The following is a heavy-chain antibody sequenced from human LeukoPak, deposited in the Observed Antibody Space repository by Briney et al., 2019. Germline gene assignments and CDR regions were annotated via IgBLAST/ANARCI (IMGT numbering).Heavy chain of an antibody. D-gene: IGHD6-19*01. CDR3: ARGGSGWTVLGAFDI. CDR1: GFTFSSYS. J-gene: IGHJ3*02. Sequence: GGSLRLSCAASGFTFSSYSMNWVRQAPGKGLEWVSSISSSSSYIYYADSVKGRFTISRDNAKNSLYLQMNSLRAEDTAVYYCARGGSGWTVLGAFDIWVQGTMVTVSS. V-gene: IGHV3-21*01. CDR2: ISSSSSYI.